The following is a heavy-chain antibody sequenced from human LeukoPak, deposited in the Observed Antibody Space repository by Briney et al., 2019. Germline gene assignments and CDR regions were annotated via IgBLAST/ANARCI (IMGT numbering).Heavy chain of an antibody. CDR1: GFTFDDYG. V-gene: IGHV3-20*04. Sequence: PGGSLRLSCAASGFTFDDYGMSWVRQAPGKGLEWVSGINWNGGSTGYADSVKGRFTISRDNAKNSLYLQMNSLRAEDTALYYCARAPPQWGLRAGYLGAFDIWGQGTMVTVSS. CDR3: ARAPPQWGLRAGYLGAFDI. J-gene: IGHJ3*02. D-gene: IGHD1-26*01. CDR2: INWNGGST.